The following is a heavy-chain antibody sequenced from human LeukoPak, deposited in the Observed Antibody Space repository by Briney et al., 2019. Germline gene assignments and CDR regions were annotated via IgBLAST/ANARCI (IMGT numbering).Heavy chain of an antibody. D-gene: IGHD1-7*01. V-gene: IGHV3-30-3*02. CDR1: GFTFSSYA. J-gene: IGHJ4*02. Sequence: GRSLRLSCAASGFTFSSYAMHWVRQAPGKGLEWVAVISYDGSNKYYADSVKGRFTISRDNSKNTLYLQMNSLRAEVTAVYYCAKSLAGITGTYHDYWGQGTLVTVSS. CDR2: ISYDGSNK. CDR3: AKSLAGITGTYHDY.